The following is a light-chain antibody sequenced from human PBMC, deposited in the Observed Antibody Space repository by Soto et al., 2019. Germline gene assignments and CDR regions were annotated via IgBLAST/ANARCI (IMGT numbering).Light chain of an antibody. J-gene: IGKJ4*01. CDR2: XAX. CDR3: HHCQHSGDAPTLT. Sequence: IVLTQSPGTVSFSPGERSALSCTATQSVRYYISCYERQPGQAPRVLIYXAXSGXTGVPDRCSGSESGTDFSLNSRRVEPEGFALSHGHHCQHSGDAPTLTLGGGTKVDIK. V-gene: IGKV3-20*01. CDR1: QSVRYY.